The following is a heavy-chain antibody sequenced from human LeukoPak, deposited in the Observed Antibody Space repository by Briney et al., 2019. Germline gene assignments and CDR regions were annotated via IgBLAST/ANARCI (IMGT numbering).Heavy chain of an antibody. CDR3: AREEWEAFDY. V-gene: IGHV3-30*04. Sequence: PGGSLRLSCAASGFTFSSYAMHWVRQAPGKGLGWVAVISYDGSNKCYADSVKGRFTISRDNSKNTLYLQMNSLRAEDTAVYYCAREEWEAFDYWGQGTLVTVSS. D-gene: IGHD1-26*01. CDR2: ISYDGSNK. CDR1: GFTFSSYA. J-gene: IGHJ4*02.